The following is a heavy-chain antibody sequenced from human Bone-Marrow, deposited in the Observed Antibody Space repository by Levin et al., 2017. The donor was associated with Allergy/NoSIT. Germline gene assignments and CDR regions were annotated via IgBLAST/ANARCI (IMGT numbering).Heavy chain of an antibody. J-gene: IGHJ4*02. CDR3: ATVSTGNDFDY. Sequence: PGRSLRLSCAVSGFILSDNYIDWVRQAPGKGLDWVGRSRNRANSYTTDYGASVKARFTISRDDSKNSVYLQMNSLKTEDTAVYYCATVSTGNDFDYWGQGTLVTVSS. CDR2: SRNRANSYTT. D-gene: IGHD2/OR15-2a*01. V-gene: IGHV3-72*01. CDR1: GFILSDNY.